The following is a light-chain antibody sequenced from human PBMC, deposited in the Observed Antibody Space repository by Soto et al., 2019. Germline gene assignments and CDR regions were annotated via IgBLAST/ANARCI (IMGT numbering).Light chain of an antibody. V-gene: IGLV2-8*01. CDR3: SSYASGNIYA. CDR1: SSDVGPYKY. CDR2: AVN. Sequence: QSALTQPPSASGSPGQSVTISCTGTSSDVGPYKYVSWYQQHPGKAPKHIIYAVNQRPSGVPDRFSGSKSGNTASLTVSGLQAEDEADYYCSSYASGNIYAFGTGTKVTVL. J-gene: IGLJ1*01.